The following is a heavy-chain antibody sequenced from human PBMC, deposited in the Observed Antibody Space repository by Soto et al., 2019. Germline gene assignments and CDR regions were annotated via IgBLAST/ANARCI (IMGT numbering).Heavy chain of an antibody. Sequence: QVQLQESGPGLVKPSETLSLSCNVSGGSIRSYYWNWIRQPPGQTLEWLGDVNYSGSANYNPSLKSRVTISVDMFKNQFALKMNSVTAADTAVYYCARGSLVRGPNPFDYWGQGTLVTVSS. CDR2: VNYSGSA. CDR1: GGSIRSYY. CDR3: ARGSLVRGPNPFDY. D-gene: IGHD3-10*01. V-gene: IGHV4-59*01. J-gene: IGHJ4*02.